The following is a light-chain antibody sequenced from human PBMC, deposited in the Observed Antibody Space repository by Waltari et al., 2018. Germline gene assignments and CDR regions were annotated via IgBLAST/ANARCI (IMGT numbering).Light chain of an antibody. V-gene: IGKV4-1*01. Sequence: DIVMTQSPDSLAVSLGERATINCKSSQSVLYSSNNKNYLAWYQQKPGQPPKLLIYWASTRESGVPDRFSGSGSGTDFTLTITNLQPEDSATYYCQHYKNYPVTFGGGTKVEIK. CDR2: WAS. J-gene: IGKJ4*01. CDR1: QSVLYSSNNKNY. CDR3: QHYKNYPVT.